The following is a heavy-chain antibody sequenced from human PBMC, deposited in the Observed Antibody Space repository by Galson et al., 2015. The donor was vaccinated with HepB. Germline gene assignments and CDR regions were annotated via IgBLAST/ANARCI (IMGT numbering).Heavy chain of an antibody. Sequence: SLRLSCAASGFTFSSYAMHWVRQAPGKGLEWVAVISYDGSNKYYADSVKGRFTISRDNSKNTLYLQMNSLRAEDTAVYYCARGIVGAIDDAFDIWGQGTMDTVSS. CDR3: ARGIVGAIDDAFDI. V-gene: IGHV3-30-3*01. CDR1: GFTFSSYA. CDR2: ISYDGSNK. D-gene: IGHD1-26*01. J-gene: IGHJ3*02.